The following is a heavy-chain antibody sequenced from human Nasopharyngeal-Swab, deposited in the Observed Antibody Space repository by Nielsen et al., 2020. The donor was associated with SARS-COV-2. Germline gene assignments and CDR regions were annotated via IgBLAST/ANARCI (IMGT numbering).Heavy chain of an antibody. Sequence: GESLKISCAASGFTFSSYVMSWVRQAPGKGLEWVSGLTSDDASTDYADSVKGRFTISRDTSKNTVYMQMNSLRAEDTAVYYCAKKVDGWYGFDYWGQGTLVTVSS. CDR2: LTSDDAST. CDR3: AKKVDGWYGFDY. CDR1: GFTFSSYV. D-gene: IGHD6-19*01. J-gene: IGHJ4*02. V-gene: IGHV3-23*01.